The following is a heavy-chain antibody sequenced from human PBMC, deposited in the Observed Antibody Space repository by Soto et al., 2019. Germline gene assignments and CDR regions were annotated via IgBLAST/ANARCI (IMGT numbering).Heavy chain of an antibody. J-gene: IGHJ4*02. V-gene: IGHV3-23*01. CDR3: AKMTAVAGFSPFDY. D-gene: IGHD6-19*01. CDR1: GFIFSNNA. CDR2: ISGSSGST. Sequence: LRLSCAVSGFIFSNNAMSWVRQAPGKGLEWVSAISGSSGSTFYADSVKGRFTISRDNSKNTLYLQMNSLRAEDTALYYCAKMTAVAGFSPFDYWGQGTLVTVSS.